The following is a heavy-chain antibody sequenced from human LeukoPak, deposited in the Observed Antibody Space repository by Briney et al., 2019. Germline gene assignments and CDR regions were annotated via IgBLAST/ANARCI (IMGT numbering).Heavy chain of an antibody. V-gene: IGHV1-2*04. Sequence: ASVKVSCKASGYTFTGYYMHWVRQAPGQGLEWMGWINPNSDGTNYAQKFQGWVTMTRDTSVSTAYMELSRLRSDDTAVYYCARDTSGWSNLGYYGMDVWGQGTTVTVSS. CDR2: INPNSDGT. J-gene: IGHJ6*02. D-gene: IGHD4-11*01. CDR1: GYTFTGYY. CDR3: ARDTSGWSNLGYYGMDV.